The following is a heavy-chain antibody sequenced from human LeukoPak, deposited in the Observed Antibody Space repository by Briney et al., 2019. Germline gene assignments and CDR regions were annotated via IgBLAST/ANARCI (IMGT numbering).Heavy chain of an antibody. D-gene: IGHD3-10*01. Sequence: GGSLRLSCAASGFTFSTYGMHWVRQTPGKGLEWVTFIQYDGSNRYYADSVKGRFTISRDNSKNTVYLQMNSLRTEDTAVYYCARGVGVWGVISQPLAYWGQGTLVIVSS. J-gene: IGHJ1*01. V-gene: IGHV3-30*02. CDR2: IQYDGSNR. CDR1: GFTFSTYG. CDR3: ARGVGVWGVISQPLAY.